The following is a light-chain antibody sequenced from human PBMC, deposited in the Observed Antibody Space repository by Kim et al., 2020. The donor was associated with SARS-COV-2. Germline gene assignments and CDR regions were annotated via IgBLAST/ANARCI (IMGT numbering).Light chain of an antibody. CDR1: SSDVGGYNY. J-gene: IGLJ1*01. V-gene: IGLV2-14*03. CDR3: SSHRSGNTYV. Sequence: QSALTQPASVSGSPGQSITISCTGTSSDVGGYNYVSWYQQHPGKAPKLMIFDVSQRPSGVSNRFSGSKSGNTASLTISALQAEDEADYYCSSHRSGNTYVFGTGTKVTVL. CDR2: DVS.